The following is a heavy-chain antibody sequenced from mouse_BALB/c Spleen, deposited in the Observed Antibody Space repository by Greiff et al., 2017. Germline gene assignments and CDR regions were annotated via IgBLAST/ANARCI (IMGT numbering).Heavy chain of an antibody. Sequence: EVQLVESGGGLVKPGGSLKLSCAASGFTFSSYTMSWVRQTPEKRLEWVATISSGGSYTYYPDSVKGRFTISRDNAKNTLYLQMSSLKSEDTAMYYCTREDWDLYYFDYWGQGTTLTVSS. CDR3: TREDWDLYYFDY. D-gene: IGHD4-1*01. CDR1: GFTFSSYT. CDR2: ISSGGSYT. V-gene: IGHV5-6-4*01. J-gene: IGHJ2*01.